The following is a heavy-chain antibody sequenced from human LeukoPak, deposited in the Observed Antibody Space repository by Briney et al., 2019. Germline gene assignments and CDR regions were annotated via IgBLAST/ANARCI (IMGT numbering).Heavy chain of an antibody. CDR2: IYTSGST. CDR1: GGLIRSYY. D-gene: IGHD3-9*01. J-gene: IGHJ4*02. Sequence: SETLSLTCTVSGGLIRSYYWSWIRQPPGKGLEWIGYIYTSGSTNYNPSLESRVTISVDTSKNQFSLKLSSVTAADTAVYYCARGRYFDWVFYFDLWGQGTLVTVSS. V-gene: IGHV4-4*09. CDR3: ARGRYFDWVFYFDL.